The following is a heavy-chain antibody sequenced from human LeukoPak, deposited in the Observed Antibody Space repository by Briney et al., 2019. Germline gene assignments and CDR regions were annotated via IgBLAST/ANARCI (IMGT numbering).Heavy chain of an antibody. CDR1: GGSISSGSYY. V-gene: IGHV4-61*02. CDR3: ARDWENYGGNPGLGY. CDR2: IYTSGST. D-gene: IGHD4-23*01. Sequence: PSETLSLTCTVSGGSISSGSYYWSWIRQPAGKGLEWIGRIYTSGSTNYNPSLKSRVTISVDTSKNQFSLKLSSVTAADTAVYYCARDWENYGGNPGLGYWGQGTLVTVSS. J-gene: IGHJ4*02.